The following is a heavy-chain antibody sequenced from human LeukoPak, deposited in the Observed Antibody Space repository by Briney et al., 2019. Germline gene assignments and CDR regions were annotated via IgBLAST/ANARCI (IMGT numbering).Heavy chain of an antibody. CDR2: IYYSGNT. CDR3: ARGWPSFDY. V-gene: IGHV4-59*01. CDR1: GGSINSYY. J-gene: IGHJ4*02. Sequence: SETLSLTCTVSGGSINSYYWNWIRQPPGKGLEWIGYIYYSGNTNHNPSLKSRVTISVDTSKNQFSLKLSSMTVADTAIYYCARGWPSFDYWGQGALVTVSS. D-gene: IGHD6-13*01.